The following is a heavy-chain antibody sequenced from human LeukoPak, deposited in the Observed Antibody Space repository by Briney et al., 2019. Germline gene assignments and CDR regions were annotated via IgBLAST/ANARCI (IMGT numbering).Heavy chain of an antibody. J-gene: IGHJ4*02. CDR2: IKQDGSEK. CDR1: GFTFSSYW. CDR3: ARDGPGRKAAVYY. V-gene: IGHV3-7*03. Sequence: GGSLRLSCAASGFTFSSYWMSWVRQAPGKGLEWVANIKQDGSEKYYADSVKGRFTISRDNAKNSLYLQMNSLRAEDTAVYYCARDGPGRKAAVYYWGQGTLVTVSS. D-gene: IGHD6-13*01.